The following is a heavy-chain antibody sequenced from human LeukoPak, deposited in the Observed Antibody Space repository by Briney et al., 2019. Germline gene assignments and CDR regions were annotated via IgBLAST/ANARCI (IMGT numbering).Heavy chain of an antibody. Sequence: QPGGSLRLSCAASGFSFSTNDMHWVRQAPGKGLGWVAFMRYDGSHEHYIDSVKGRFTVPRDNSKNTLYLHMHSLRVDDTAVYFCAKEVRVVPAILYFDHWGQGSLVTVSS. J-gene: IGHJ4*01. CDR2: MRYDGSHE. V-gene: IGHV3-30*02. CDR1: GFSFSTND. CDR3: AKEVRVVPAILYFDH. D-gene: IGHD3-10*01.